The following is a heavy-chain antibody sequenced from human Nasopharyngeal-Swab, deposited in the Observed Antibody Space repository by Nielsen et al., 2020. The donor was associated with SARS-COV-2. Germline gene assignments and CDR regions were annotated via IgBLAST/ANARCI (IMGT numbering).Heavy chain of an antibody. CDR1: GFTFSSYW. J-gene: IGHJ5*02. Sequence: GESLKISCAASGFTFSSYWLSWVRQAPGEGLEWVAKIKQDGSEKYYVVSVKGRFTISRDNAKNSLYLQLNSLRAEDTAMYYCAKYTSGWGWFDPWGLGTLVTVSS. CDR3: AKYTSGWGWFDP. V-gene: IGHV3-7*03. D-gene: IGHD6-19*01. CDR2: IKQDGSEK.